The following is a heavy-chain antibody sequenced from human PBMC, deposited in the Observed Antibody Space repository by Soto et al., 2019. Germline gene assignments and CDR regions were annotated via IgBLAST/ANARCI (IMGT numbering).Heavy chain of an antibody. CDR3: ARYRREAVAGYTLDN. CDR1: GGSISSNY. Sequence: SETLSLTCTVSGGSISSNYWTWIRQPPGKGLEWIGYVYNSGSTNYNPSLKSRVTISEDTSKSQFSLKVNSMTAADTAVYYCARYRREAVAGYTLDNWGQGILVPVSS. V-gene: IGHV4-59*01. CDR2: VYNSGST. D-gene: IGHD6-13*01. J-gene: IGHJ4*02.